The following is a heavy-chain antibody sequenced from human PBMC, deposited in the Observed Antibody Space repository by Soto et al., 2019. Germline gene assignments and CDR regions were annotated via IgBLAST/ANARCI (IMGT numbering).Heavy chain of an antibody. CDR1: GYTFTSYA. V-gene: IGHV1-3*01. J-gene: IGHJ4*02. D-gene: IGHD3-9*01. CDR2: INAGNGNT. Sequence: GASVKVSCKASGYTFTSYAMHWVRQAPGQRLEWMGWINAGNGNTKYSQKFQGRVTITRDTSASTAYMELSSLRSEDTAVYYCASSSYDILTGPLFDYWGQGTLVTVSS. CDR3: ASSSYDILTGPLFDY.